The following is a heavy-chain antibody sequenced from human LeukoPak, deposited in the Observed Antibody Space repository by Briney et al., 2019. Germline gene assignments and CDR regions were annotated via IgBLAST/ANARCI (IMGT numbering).Heavy chain of an antibody. D-gene: IGHD3-10*01. J-gene: IGHJ4*02. CDR3: ARDLSEYGWFGELYY. CDR2: INSDGSTT. Sequence: GGSLRLSCAASGFTFSSYWMHWVRQAPGKGLVWVSRINSDGSTTSYADSVKGRFTISRDNAKHTLYLQMNSLRPEDTAVYFCARDLSEYGWFGELYYWGQGTLATVSS. CDR1: GFTFSSYW. V-gene: IGHV3-74*01.